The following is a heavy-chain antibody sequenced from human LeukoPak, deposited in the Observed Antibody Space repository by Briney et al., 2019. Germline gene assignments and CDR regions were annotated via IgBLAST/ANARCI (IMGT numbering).Heavy chain of an antibody. CDR2: INQDGSEK. CDR1: GFSLSAYW. D-gene: IGHD1-1*01. J-gene: IGHJ4*02. V-gene: IGHV3-7*01. Sequence: GGSLRLSCAVSGFSLSAYWMNWVRRAPGKGLEWVANINQDGSEKHYVDSVKGRFTISRDNAKNSLYLQMNSLRVEDTAVYYCVRGSTAWNGFDYWGQGTLVTVSS. CDR3: VRGSTAWNGFDY.